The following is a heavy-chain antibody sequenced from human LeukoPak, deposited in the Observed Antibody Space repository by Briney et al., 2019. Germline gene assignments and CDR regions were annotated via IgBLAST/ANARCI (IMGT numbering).Heavy chain of an antibody. J-gene: IGHJ4*02. CDR2: IRYDGSSK. V-gene: IGHV3-30*02. CDR3: ARNWNNYFDY. Sequence: GGSLRLSCAASGFTFTTYGMHWVRQAPGKGLEWVSFIRYDGSSKYYIDSVKGRFTTSRDNSKNTLYLQMNSLRVEDTAVYYCARNWNNYFDYWGQGTLVTVSA. CDR1: GFTFTTYG. D-gene: IGHD1/OR15-1a*01.